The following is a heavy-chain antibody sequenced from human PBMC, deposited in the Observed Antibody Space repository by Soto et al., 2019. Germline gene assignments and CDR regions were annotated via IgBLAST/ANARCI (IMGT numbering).Heavy chain of an antibody. J-gene: IGHJ6*02. CDR1: GFTFSSYS. D-gene: IGHD6-19*01. CDR3: ARDFGSYSSGWYLGYYYYGMDV. CDR2: ISSSSSYI. V-gene: IGHV3-21*01. Sequence: PGGSLRLSCAASGFTFSSYSMNWVRQAPGKGLEWVSSISSSSSYIYYADSVKGRFTISRDNAKNSLYLQMNSLRAEDTAVYYCARDFGSYSSGWYLGYYYYGMDVWGQGTTVTVSS.